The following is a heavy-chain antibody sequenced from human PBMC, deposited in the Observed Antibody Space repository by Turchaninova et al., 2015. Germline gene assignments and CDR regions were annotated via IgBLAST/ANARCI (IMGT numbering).Heavy chain of an antibody. J-gene: IGHJ4*02. V-gene: IGHV3-21*01. CDR2: ISSSSSYI. D-gene: IGHD6-13*01. CDR1: GFTFSSYS. Sequence: EVQLVESGGGMVKPGGSVRLSCAASGFTFSSYSMNGVSRAPGKGLEGGSAISSSSSYIYYADSVKGRFTISRDNAKNSLYLQMNSLRAEDTAVYYCARDAIAAAGRCVYWGQGTLVTVSS. CDR3: ARDAIAAAGRCVY.